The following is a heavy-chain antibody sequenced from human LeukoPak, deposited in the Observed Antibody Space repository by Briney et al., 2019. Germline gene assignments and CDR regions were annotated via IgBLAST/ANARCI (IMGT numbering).Heavy chain of an antibody. CDR1: GGSISSYY. Sequence: SETLSLTCTVSGGSISSYYWSWIRQPAGKGLEWIGRIYTSGSTNYNPSLKSRVTTSVDTSKNQFSLKLSSVTAADTAVYYCARDPSIAVADWFDPWGQGTLVTVSS. CDR3: ARDPSIAVADWFDP. D-gene: IGHD6-19*01. V-gene: IGHV4-4*07. J-gene: IGHJ5*02. CDR2: IYTSGST.